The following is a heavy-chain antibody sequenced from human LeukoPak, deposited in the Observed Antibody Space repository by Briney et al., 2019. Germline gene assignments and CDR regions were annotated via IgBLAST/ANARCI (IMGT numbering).Heavy chain of an antibody. CDR2: INPNSGGT. D-gene: IGHD1-1*01. CDR3: ERLGTETRD. V-gene: IGHV1-2*02. CDR1: GYTFTGYY. Sequence: ASVKVSCKASGYTFTGYYIHWVRQAPGQGLEWMGWINPNSGGTNYAQKFQGRVTMNRATSISTAYTELGRLRSGAPAWFYCERLGTETRDWGQGTVVTVSS. J-gene: IGHJ4*02.